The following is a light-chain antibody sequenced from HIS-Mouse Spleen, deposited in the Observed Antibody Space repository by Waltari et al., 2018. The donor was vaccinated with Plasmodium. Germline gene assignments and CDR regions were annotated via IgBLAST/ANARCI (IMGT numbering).Light chain of an antibody. J-gene: IGLJ1*01. Sequence: QSALTQPASVSGSPGQSITISCTGTSRDVGGYNYVPRYQQHPGKAPKLRIYDVSNRPSGVSNRFSGSKSGNTASLTIYGLQAEDEADYYCSSYTSSSTLNYVFGTGTKVTVL. CDR2: DVS. CDR1: SRDVGGYNY. CDR3: SSYTSSSTLNYV. V-gene: IGLV2-14*03.